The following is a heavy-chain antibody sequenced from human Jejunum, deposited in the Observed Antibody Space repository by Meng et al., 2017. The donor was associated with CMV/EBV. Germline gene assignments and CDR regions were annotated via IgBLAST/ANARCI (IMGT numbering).Heavy chain of an antibody. CDR2: INTNNGGT. Sequence: ASAYTFTDYYIHWVRQAPGQGPEWMGWINTNNGGTNYVQKFQGRVTITRDTSISTAYMDLNRLTSDDTAVYYCVRGVGSVDPRFDPWGQGTPVTVSS. D-gene: IGHD1-26*01. J-gene: IGHJ5*02. V-gene: IGHV1-2*02. CDR1: AYTFTDYY. CDR3: VRGVGSVDPRFDP.